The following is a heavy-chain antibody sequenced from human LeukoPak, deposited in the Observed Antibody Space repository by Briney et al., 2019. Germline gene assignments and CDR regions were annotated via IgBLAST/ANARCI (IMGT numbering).Heavy chain of an antibody. Sequence: SETLSLTCAVYGGSFSGYYWSWIRQPPGKGLEWIGEINHGGSTNYNPSLKSRVTISVDTSKNQFSLQLNSVTPEDTAVYYCARDLGDIAVDPTHPSYYFDYWGQGTLVTVSS. J-gene: IGHJ4*02. CDR3: ARDLGDIAVDPTHPSYYFDY. CDR2: INHGGST. D-gene: IGHD6-19*01. V-gene: IGHV4-34*01. CDR1: GGSFSGYY.